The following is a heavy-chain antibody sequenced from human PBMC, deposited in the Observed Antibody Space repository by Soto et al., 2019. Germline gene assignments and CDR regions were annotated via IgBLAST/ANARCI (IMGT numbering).Heavy chain of an antibody. CDR3: AKEVQNTLGARRPPPDY. CDR1: GFTFSSYS. CDR2: ISGSGVTA. V-gene: IGHV3-23*01. D-gene: IGHD6-6*01. Sequence: EVQLLESGGTLVQPGGSLRLSCAASGFTFSSYSMSWVRQAPGKGLEWVSTISGSGVTAYYADSVKGRFTISRDNSKNTQHLQMDSLRAEDTAVYFCAKEVQNTLGARRPPPDYWGQGTLVTVSS. J-gene: IGHJ4*02.